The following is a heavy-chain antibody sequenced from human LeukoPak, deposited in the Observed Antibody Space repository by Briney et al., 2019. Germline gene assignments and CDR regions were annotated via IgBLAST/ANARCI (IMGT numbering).Heavy chain of an antibody. CDR1: GGSISSYY. D-gene: IGHD3-10*01. CDR3: ARGLWFGDENPPYFDY. J-gene: IGHJ4*02. CDR2: IYTSEST. V-gene: IGHV4-4*08. Sequence: SETLSLTCTVSGGSISSYYWSWIRQPPGKGLERIGRIYTSESTNYNPSLKSRVTISVDTSRNQFSLKLSSVTAADTAVYYCARGLWFGDENPPYFDYWGQGILVTVSS.